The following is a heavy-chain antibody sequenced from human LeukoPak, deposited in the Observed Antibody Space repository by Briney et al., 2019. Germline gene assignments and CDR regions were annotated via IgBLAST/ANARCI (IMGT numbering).Heavy chain of an antibody. D-gene: IGHD5-24*01. CDR2: ISGSSSYI. CDR3: ARDRDADGFDY. J-gene: IGHJ4*02. CDR1: GFTFSSYS. Sequence: GGSLRLSCAGSGFTFSSYSMNWVRQAPGKGLEWVSSISGSSSYIYYADSVKGRFTISRDNAKNSLDLQMNSLRAEDTAVYYCARDRDADGFDYWGQGTLVTVSS. V-gene: IGHV3-21*01.